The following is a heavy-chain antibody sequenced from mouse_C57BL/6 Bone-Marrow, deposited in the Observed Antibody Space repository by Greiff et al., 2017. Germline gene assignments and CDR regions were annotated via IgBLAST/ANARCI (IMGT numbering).Heavy chain of an antibody. Sequence: VQLQQSGAELVRPGASVKLSCTASGFNIKDDYMHWVKQRPEQGLEWIGWIDPENGDTEYASKFQGKATITADTSSNTAYLQLSSLTSEDTAVXYCTTRIITTVVAPYYFDYWGQGTTLTVSS. D-gene: IGHD1-1*01. V-gene: IGHV14-4*01. CDR1: GFNIKDDY. J-gene: IGHJ2*01. CDR3: TTRIITTVVAPYYFDY. CDR2: IDPENGDT.